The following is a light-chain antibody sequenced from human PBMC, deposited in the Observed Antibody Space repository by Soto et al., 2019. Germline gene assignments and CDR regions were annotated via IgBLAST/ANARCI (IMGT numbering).Light chain of an antibody. CDR2: DAS. CDR3: QQFNSYPRT. V-gene: IGKV1-13*02. CDR1: QGINSA. Sequence: AIQLTQSPSSLSASVGDRVTITCRASQGINSALAWYQQKPGKAPKLLIYDASSLESGLPSSFSGSGSGTDFTLTISSLQPEDFATYYCQQFNSYPRTFGPGTKVDIK. J-gene: IGKJ3*01.